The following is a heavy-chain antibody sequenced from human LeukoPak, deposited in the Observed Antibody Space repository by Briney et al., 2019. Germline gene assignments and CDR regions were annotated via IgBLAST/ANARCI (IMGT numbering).Heavy chain of an antibody. D-gene: IGHD6-19*01. CDR1: GGSFSGYY. CDR3: ARGGGSSGWYGDAFDI. Sequence: SETLSLTCAVYGGSFSGYYWSWIRQPPGKGLEWIGEINHGGSTNYNPSLKSRVTISVDTSKNQFSLKLSSVTAADTAVYYCARGGGSSGWYGDAFDIWGQGTMVTVSS. CDR2: INHGGST. J-gene: IGHJ3*02. V-gene: IGHV4-34*01.